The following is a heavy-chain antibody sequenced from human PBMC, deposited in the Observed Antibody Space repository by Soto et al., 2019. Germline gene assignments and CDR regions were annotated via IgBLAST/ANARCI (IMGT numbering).Heavy chain of an antibody. CDR2: MSGSGGST. J-gene: IGHJ4*02. CDR1: GFTFSSYA. D-gene: IGHD3-10*01. Sequence: EVQLLESGGGLVQPGGSLRLSCAAYGFTFSSYAMSWVRQAPGKGLEWVSAMSGSGGSTYYADSVKGRFTISRDNSKNTLYLQRNSLRAEDTAVYYCAKDQSSRHDGSGRDYWGQRTLVTVSS. V-gene: IGHV3-23*01. CDR3: AKDQSSRHDGSGRDY.